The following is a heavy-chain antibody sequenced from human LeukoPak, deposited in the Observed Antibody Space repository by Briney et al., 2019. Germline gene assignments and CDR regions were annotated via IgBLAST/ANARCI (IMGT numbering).Heavy chain of an antibody. CDR3: ARGVDYYDNSGSWRGYYFDY. CDR1: GGSFSGYY. CDR2: INHSGST. D-gene: IGHD3-22*01. V-gene: IGHV4-34*01. J-gene: IGHJ4*02. Sequence: SETLSLTCAVYGGSFSGYYWSWIRQPPGKGLEWIGEINHSGSTNYNPSLKSRVTISVDTSKNQFSLKLSSVTAADTAVSYCARGVDYYDNSGSWRGYYFDYWGQGTLVTVSS.